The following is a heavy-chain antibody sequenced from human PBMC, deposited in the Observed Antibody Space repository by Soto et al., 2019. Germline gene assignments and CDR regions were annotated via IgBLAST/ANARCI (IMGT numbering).Heavy chain of an antibody. CDR1: GFTFSSYA. V-gene: IGHV3-23*01. CDR2: ISGSGGDT. CDR3: AKDQNYYDNRPTDY. D-gene: IGHD3-22*01. J-gene: IGHJ4*02. Sequence: GGSLRLSCAVSGFTFSSYAMSGVRQAPGKGLEWVSAISGSGGDTNYADSVKGRFTISRDNSKNTLYLQMNSLRAEDTAVYYCAKDQNYYDNRPTDYWGQGTPVTVSS.